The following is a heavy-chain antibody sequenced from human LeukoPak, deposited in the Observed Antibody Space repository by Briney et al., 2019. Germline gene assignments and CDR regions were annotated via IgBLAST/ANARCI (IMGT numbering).Heavy chain of an antibody. Sequence: TGGSLRLSCAASGFTFSSSAMSWVRQAPGKGREGGSAISNNGGYAYYADSVQGRFTISRDNSKTTLCLQINSLRAEDTAVYYCAKQLGYCSDGSCYFPYWGQGTLVTVSS. CDR1: GFTFSSSA. D-gene: IGHD2-15*01. CDR2: ISNNGGYA. J-gene: IGHJ4*02. V-gene: IGHV3-23*01. CDR3: AKQLGYCSDGSCYFPY.